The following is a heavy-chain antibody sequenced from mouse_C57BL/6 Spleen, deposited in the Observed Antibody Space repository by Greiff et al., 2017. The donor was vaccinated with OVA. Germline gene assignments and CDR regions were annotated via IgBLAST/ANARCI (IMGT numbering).Heavy chain of an antibody. Sequence: VKLVESGPGLVAPSQSLSITCTVSGFSLTSYAISWVRQPPGKGLEWLGVIWTGGGTNYNSALKSRPSISKDNSKSQVFLKMNSLQTDDTARYYCARNYYGSSWYFDVWGTGTTVTVSS. CDR2: IWTGGGT. CDR3: ARNYYGSSWYFDV. CDR1: GFSLTSYA. D-gene: IGHD1-1*01. V-gene: IGHV2-9-1*01. J-gene: IGHJ1*03.